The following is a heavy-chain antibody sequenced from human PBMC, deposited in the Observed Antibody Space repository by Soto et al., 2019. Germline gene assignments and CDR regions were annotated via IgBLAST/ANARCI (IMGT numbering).Heavy chain of an antibody. V-gene: IGHV3-74*01. CDR3: AREVHCSSTSCYSENFDY. Sequence: EVQLVESGGGLVQPGGSLRLSCAASGFTFSSYWMHWVRQAPGKGLVWVSRINSDGSSTSYADSVKGRFTISRDNAKNTLNLQMNRRRAEDTAVYYCAREVHCSSTSCYSENFDYWGQGTLVTVSS. J-gene: IGHJ4*02. CDR1: GFTFSSYW. CDR2: INSDGSST. D-gene: IGHD2-2*01.